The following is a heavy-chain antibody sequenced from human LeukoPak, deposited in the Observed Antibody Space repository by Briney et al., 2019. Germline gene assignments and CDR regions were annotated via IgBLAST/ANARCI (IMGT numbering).Heavy chain of an antibody. CDR1: GGSISSYY. Sequence: SETLSLTCTVSGGSISSYYWSWIRQPPGKGLEWIGYIYYSGSTNYNPSLKSRVTISLDTSKNQFSLKLSSVIAADTAVYYCARENTGTNAFDIWGHGTIVAVSS. CDR2: IYYSGST. CDR3: ARENTGTNAFDI. D-gene: IGHD4-17*01. V-gene: IGHV4-59*01. J-gene: IGHJ3*02.